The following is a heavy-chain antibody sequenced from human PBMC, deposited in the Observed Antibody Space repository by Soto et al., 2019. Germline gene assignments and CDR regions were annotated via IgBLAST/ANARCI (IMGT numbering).Heavy chain of an antibody. D-gene: IGHD6-6*01. J-gene: IGHJ6*02. V-gene: IGHV3-15*07. CDR1: GFTFSNAW. CDR3: TTGSKIAARPSRLYYYYGMDV. Sequence: PGGSLRLSCAASGFTFSNAWMNWVRQARGKGLKWVGRIKSKTDGGTTDYAAPVKGRFTISRDDSKNTLYLQMNSLKTEDTAVYYCTTGSKIAARPSRLYYYYGMDVWGQGTTVTVS. CDR2: IKSKTDGGTT.